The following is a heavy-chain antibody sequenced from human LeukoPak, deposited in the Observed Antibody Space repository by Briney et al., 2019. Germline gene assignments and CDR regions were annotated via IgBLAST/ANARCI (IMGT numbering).Heavy chain of an antibody. Sequence: PSETLSLTCAVSGGSISSGGYPWSWIRQPPGKGLEWIGYIYHSGSTYYNPSLKSRVTISVDRSKNQFSLKLSSVTAADTAVYYCARSRWHIVVVTAVYDAFDIWGQGTMVTVSS. CDR2: IYHSGST. J-gene: IGHJ3*02. V-gene: IGHV4-30-2*01. D-gene: IGHD2-21*02. CDR3: ARSRWHIVVVTAVYDAFDI. CDR1: GGSISSGGYP.